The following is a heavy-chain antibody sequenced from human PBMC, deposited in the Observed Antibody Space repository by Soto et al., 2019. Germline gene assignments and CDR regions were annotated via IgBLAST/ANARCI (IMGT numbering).Heavy chain of an antibody. CDR2: IWYDGSNK. J-gene: IGHJ6*04. D-gene: IGHD2-2*01. CDR1: GFTFSSYG. CDR3: ARFRPRYCSSTSCYGFHPVDV. V-gene: IGHV3-33*01. Sequence: GGSLRLSCAASGFTFSSYGMHWVRQAPGKGLEWVAVIWYDGSNKYYADSVKGRFTISRDNSKNTLYLQMNSLRAEDTAVYYFARFRPRYCSSTSCYGFHPVDVWGKGTTVTVSS.